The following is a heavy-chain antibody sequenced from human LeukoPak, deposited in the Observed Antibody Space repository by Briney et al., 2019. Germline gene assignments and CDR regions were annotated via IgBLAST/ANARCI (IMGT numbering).Heavy chain of an antibody. Sequence: GGSLRLSCAASGFTFSSYVMSWVRQAPGKGLEWVSAISGSGGSTYYADSVKGRFTISRDNSKNTLYLQMKSLRAEDMAVYYCAKYSDGMHVWGQGTTVTVSS. CDR1: GFTFSSYV. CDR2: ISGSGGST. J-gene: IGHJ6*02. D-gene: IGHD2-21*01. CDR3: AKYSDGMHV. V-gene: IGHV3-23*01.